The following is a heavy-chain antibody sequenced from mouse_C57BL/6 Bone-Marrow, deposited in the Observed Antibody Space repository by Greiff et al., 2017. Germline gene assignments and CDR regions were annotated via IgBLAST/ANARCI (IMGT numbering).Heavy chain of an antibody. CDR3: ARAWGGYFDV. D-gene: IGHD4-1*01. CDR2: ISDGSSYT. J-gene: IGHJ1*03. Sequence: EVQRVESGGGLVKPGGSLKLSCAASGFTFSSYAMSWVRQTPEQRLEWVATISDGSSYTYYPDNVKGRFTLSRDNAKNNLYLQMSHLKSEDTAMYYCARAWGGYFDVWGTGTTVTVSS. V-gene: IGHV5-4*01. CDR1: GFTFSSYA.